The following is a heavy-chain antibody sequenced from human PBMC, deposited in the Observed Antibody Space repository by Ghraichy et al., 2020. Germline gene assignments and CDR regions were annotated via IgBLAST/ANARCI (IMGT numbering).Heavy chain of an antibody. CDR3: ARSYGDYDFYFDY. CDR2: IYYSGST. D-gene: IGHD4-17*01. CDR1: GGSISSYY. V-gene: IGHV4-59*01. Sequence: SETLSLTCTVSGGSISSYYWSWIRQPPGKGLEWIGYIYYSGSTNYNPSLKSRVTISVDTSKNQFSLKLSSVTAADTAVYYCARSYGDYDFYFDYWGQGTLVTVSS. J-gene: IGHJ4*02.